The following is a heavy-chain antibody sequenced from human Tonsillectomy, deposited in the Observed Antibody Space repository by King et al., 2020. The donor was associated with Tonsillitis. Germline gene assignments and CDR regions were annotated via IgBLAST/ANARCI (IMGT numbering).Heavy chain of an antibody. Sequence: VQLVESGGGVVQPGGSLSLSCAASGFTFSTYGMHWVRQAPGKGLEWVAFIRYDGSNKYYADSVKGRFTISRDNSKNTLSLQMNTLRAEDTAVYYCAKELAYSHFDYSDYDYYYYGLDIWGQGTTVTVSS. CDR2: IRYDGSNK. D-gene: IGHD4-11*01. J-gene: IGHJ6*02. CDR1: GFTFSTYG. CDR3: AKELAYSHFDYSDYDYYYYGLDI. V-gene: IGHV3-30*02.